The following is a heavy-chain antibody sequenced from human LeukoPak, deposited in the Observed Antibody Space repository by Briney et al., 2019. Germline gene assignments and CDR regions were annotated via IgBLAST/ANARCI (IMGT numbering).Heavy chain of an antibody. CDR1: GYTFNTYG. V-gene: IGHV1-18*01. CDR2: INTDNGNT. Sequence: ASVKVSCKASGYTFNTYGISWVRQAPGQRPEWMGWINTDNGNTKYAQKFQGRVTMITDASTSTAYMELSSLRSDDTAVYYCARKGCTGDCYRFDPWGQGTLVTVSS. CDR3: ARKGCTGDCYRFDP. D-gene: IGHD2-21*02. J-gene: IGHJ5*02.